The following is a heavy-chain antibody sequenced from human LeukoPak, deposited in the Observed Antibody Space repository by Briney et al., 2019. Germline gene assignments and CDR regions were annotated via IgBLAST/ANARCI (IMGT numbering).Heavy chain of an antibody. V-gene: IGHV1-18*01. J-gene: IGHJ4*02. CDR3: ARRYYDSSGYGSDY. CDR2: ISAYNGNT. D-gene: IGHD3-22*01. CDR1: GYTFTSYG. Sequence: ASVKVSCKASGYTFTSYGISWVRQAPGQGLEWMGWISAYNGNTNYAQKLQGRVTMTTDTSASTAYMELRSLRSDDTAVYYCARRYYDSSGYGSDYWGQGTLVTVSS.